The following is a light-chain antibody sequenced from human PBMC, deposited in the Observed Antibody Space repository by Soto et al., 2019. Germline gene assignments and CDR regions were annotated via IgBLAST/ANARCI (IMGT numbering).Light chain of an antibody. V-gene: IGKV3-20*01. CDR3: QQYGGSTWT. CDR2: GSF. J-gene: IGKJ1*01. CDR1: QRISSSY. Sequence: EIVLTQSRCSLSFSPLDRATLSCRASQRISSSYFAWCQQKPGQAPRLLIYGSFSRATGIPDRFSGSGSGTDFTLTISRLEPEDFAVYYCQQYGGSTWTFGQGTKVDIK.